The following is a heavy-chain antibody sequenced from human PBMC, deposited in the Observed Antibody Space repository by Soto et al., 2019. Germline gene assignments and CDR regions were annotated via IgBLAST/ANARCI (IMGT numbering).Heavy chain of an antibody. CDR3: AREYYDSSGYLEPFDY. CDR2: IKQDGSEK. J-gene: IGHJ4*02. D-gene: IGHD3-22*01. CDR1: GFTFSSYW. V-gene: IGHV3-7*04. Sequence: GGSLRLSCAASGFTFSSYWMSWVRQAPGKGLEWVANIKQDGSEKYYVDSVKGRFTISRDNAKNSLYLQMNSLRAEDTAVYYCAREYYDSSGYLEPFDYWGQGTLVTVSS.